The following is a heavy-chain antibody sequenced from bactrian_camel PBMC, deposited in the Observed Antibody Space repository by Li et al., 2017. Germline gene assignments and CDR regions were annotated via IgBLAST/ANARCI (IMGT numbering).Heavy chain of an antibody. J-gene: IGHJ4*01. CDR3: AAYDCNSGPASDENVY. D-gene: IGHD3*01. V-gene: IGHV3S55*01. CDR1: GDTIGRYC. Sequence: HVQLVESGGGSVQVGGSLTLSCVASGDTIGRYCMGWFRQIPDKEREGVAAIESDGKTTYADSVSGRFTISEDNAKNTLYLQMTSLRPEDTAMYYCAAYDCNSGPASDENVYWGQGTQVTVS. CDR2: IESDGKT.